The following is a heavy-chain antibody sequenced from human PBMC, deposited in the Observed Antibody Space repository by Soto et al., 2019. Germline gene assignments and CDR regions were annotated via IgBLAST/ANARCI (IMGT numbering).Heavy chain of an antibody. D-gene: IGHD6-6*01. J-gene: IGHJ5*02. V-gene: IGHV3-64D*08. CDR1: GFTFSSYA. CDR3: VKGILMAARSTNWFDP. Sequence: GGSLRLSCSASGFTFSSYAMHWVRQAPGKGLEYVSAISSNGGSTHYADSVKGRFTISRDNSKNTLYLQMSSLRAEDTAVYYCVKGILMAARSTNWFDPWGQGTLVTVSS. CDR2: ISSNGGST.